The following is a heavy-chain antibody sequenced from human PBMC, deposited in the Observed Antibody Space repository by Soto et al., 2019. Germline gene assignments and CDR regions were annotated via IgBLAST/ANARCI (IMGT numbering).Heavy chain of an antibody. Sequence: GGSLRLSCAASAFTFDHHAMHCVRHAPGRGLEWVSGISYNSGSIGYAAAEKGRFTISRDNDKTSMYLQMNSLRVEDTALYYCAKTRVDFWSGYFAPDFDFWGHGTLVTVS. D-gene: IGHD3-3*01. CDR1: AFTFDHHA. V-gene: IGHV3-9*01. CDR3: AKTRVDFWSGYFAPDFDF. J-gene: IGHJ4*01. CDR2: ISYNSGSI.